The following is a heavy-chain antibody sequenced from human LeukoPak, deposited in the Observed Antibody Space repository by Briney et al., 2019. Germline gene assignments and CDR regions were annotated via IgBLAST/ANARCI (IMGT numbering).Heavy chain of an antibody. CDR1: GFTFSSYW. D-gene: IGHD2-2*01. CDR3: AREDPYCKSTSCYLVDYYYYYGMDV. V-gene: IGHV3-7*01. J-gene: IGHJ6*02. CDR2: MKQDGSEK. Sequence: GGSLRLSCAVSGFTFSSYWMSWVRQAPGKGLEWVANMKQDGSEKYYVDSVKGRFTISRDNAKNSLYLQMNSLRDEDTAVYYCAREDPYCKSTSCYLVDYYYYYGMDVWGQGTTVTVSS.